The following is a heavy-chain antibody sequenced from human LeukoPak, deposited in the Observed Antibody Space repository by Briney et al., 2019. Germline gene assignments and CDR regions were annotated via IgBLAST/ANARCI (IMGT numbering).Heavy chain of an antibody. J-gene: IGHJ4*02. V-gene: IGHV3-21*01. D-gene: IGHD3-16*01. CDR3: ARGGLPYHYVWGSPSGDY. CDR2: ISSSSSYI. CDR1: GFTFRNYS. Sequence: GGSLRLSCTASGFTFRNYSMSWVRQAPGKGLEWVSSISSSSSYIYYVDSVKGRFSISRDNAKNSLYLQTNSLRAGDTAVYYCARGGLPYHYVWGSPSGDYWGQGTLVTVSS.